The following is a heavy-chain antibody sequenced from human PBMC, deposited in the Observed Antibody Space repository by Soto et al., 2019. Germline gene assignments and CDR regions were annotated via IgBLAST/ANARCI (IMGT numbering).Heavy chain of an antibody. CDR2: IKQDGSEK. D-gene: IGHD6-13*01. J-gene: IGHJ4*02. CDR1: GFTLSTYW. CDR3: GTADRGTAAGGTVQ. Sequence: EVQVVESGGGLVQPGGSLRLSCAASGFTLSTYWMTWVRQAPGKGLEWVANIKQDGSEKYSVDSVKGRFTVSRDNAKNSLYLQMNSLRTEDTAVYYCGTADRGTAAGGTVQWGQGTLVTFSS. V-gene: IGHV3-7*01.